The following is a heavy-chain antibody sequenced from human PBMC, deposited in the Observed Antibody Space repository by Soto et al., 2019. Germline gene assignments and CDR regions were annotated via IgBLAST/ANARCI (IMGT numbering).Heavy chain of an antibody. D-gene: IGHD4-4*01. CDR1: GFTFSSYA. V-gene: IGHV3-30-3*01. J-gene: IGHJ6*01. Sequence: QVQLVESGGGVVQPGRSLRLSCAASGFTFSSYAMHWVRQAPGKGLEWVAVISYDGSDKYYADSVKGRFTISRDNSKNTLYLQMNSLRAEDTAVYYCARRKYSNYGDYYYGMDVW. CDR2: ISYDGSDK. CDR3: ARRKYSNYGDYYYGMDV.